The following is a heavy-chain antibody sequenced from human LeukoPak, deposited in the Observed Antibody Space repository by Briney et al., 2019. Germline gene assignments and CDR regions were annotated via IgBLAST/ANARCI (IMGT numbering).Heavy chain of an antibody. J-gene: IGHJ6*04. CDR2: IIPLFGTA. CDR3: ASVKFGGGLVYYYGMDV. CDR1: GGTFSSYA. Sequence: GASVKVSCKASGGTFSSYAISWVRQAPGQGLEWMGGIIPLFGTANYAQKFQRRVTITADESTSTAYMELSSLRSEDTAVYYCASVKFGGGLVYYYGMDVWGKGTTVTVSS. D-gene: IGHD3-16*01. V-gene: IGHV1-69*13.